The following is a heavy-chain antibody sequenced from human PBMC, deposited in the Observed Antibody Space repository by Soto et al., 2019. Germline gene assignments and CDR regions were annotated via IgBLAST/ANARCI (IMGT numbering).Heavy chain of an antibody. Sequence: EVQLVQSGAEVKKPGESLRISCKASGYIFTNYWITWVRQLPGKGLEWMGRIDPTNSYTNYGPSFQGHVTISADKSINTAYLQWSSLKASDTAMYYCVRLKGDSGGWYFIDFWGQGTLVTVSS. CDR1: GYIFTNYW. J-gene: IGHJ4*02. V-gene: IGHV5-10-1*03. CDR3: VRLKGDSGGWYFIDF. CDR2: IDPTNSYT. D-gene: IGHD6-19*01.